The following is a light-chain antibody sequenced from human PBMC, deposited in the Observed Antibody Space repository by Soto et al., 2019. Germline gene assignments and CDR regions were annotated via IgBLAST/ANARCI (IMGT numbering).Light chain of an antibody. CDR1: QRINSY. CDR2: AAS. J-gene: IGKJ2*01. CDR3: QLRYSTPYT. Sequence: DIQMTQSPSSLSASVGDRVTITCRASQRINSYLNWYQQKPGKVPKLLIYAASSLQSGVPSRFSGSGSGTDFTHTIISLQPEDFATYYCQLRYSTPYTFGQGTSLQIK. V-gene: IGKV1-39*01.